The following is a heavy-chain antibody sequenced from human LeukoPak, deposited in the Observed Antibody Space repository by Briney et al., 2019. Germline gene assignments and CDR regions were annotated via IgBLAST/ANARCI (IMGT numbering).Heavy chain of an antibody. CDR2: TYYRAKWYN. D-gene: IGHD5-24*01. J-gene: IGHJ4*02. V-gene: IGHV6-1*01. Sequence: SQTLSLTCAISGDSVPSDSAAWNWIRQSPSRGREWLGRTYYRAKWYNDYAVSVKSRITMNPDTSKNQFSLQLNSVTPDDTAVYYCARVRRVAVTPYYFDYWGQGTLVTVSS. CDR3: ARVRRVAVTPYYFDY. CDR1: GDSVPSDSAA.